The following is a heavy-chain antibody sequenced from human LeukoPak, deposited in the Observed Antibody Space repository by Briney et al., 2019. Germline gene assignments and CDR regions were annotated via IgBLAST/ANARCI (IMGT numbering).Heavy chain of an antibody. Sequence: PGGSVRLSCVASGFTFSDYYINWIRQAPGMGLEWIAYLSSGGSMTYYADSVKGRFAISRDNAKNSVYLQMNSLRAEDTALYYCARKIYGSDNYIDYWGQGTLVTVSS. CDR3: ARKIYGSDNYIDY. D-gene: IGHD3-10*01. CDR1: GFTFSDYY. V-gene: IGHV3-11*01. CDR2: LSSGGSMT. J-gene: IGHJ4*02.